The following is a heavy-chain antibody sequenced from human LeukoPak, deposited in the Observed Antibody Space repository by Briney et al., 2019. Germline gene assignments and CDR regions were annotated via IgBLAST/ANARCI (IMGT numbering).Heavy chain of an antibody. J-gene: IGHJ5*02. Sequence: GGSLRLSCAASGFTFSSYAMSWVRQAPGKGLEWVSAISGSGGSTYYADSVKGRFTISRDNSKNTLYLQMNSLRAEDTAVYYCAKDFDSSGYYDRFDPWGQGTLVTVSS. D-gene: IGHD3-22*01. V-gene: IGHV3-23*01. CDR2: ISGSGGST. CDR1: GFTFSSYA. CDR3: AKDFDSSGYYDRFDP.